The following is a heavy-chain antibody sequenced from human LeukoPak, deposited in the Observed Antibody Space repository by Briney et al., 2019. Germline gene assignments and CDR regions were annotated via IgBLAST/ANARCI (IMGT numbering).Heavy chain of an antibody. CDR1: GFTFSSYS. V-gene: IGHV3-21*01. D-gene: IGHD6-13*01. CDR2: ISSSSSYI. CDR3: AREGLLRQLGSYMDV. Sequence: GGSLRLSCAASGFTFSSYSMNWVRQAPGKGLEWVSSISSSSSYIYYADSVKGRFTISRDNAKNSLYLQMNNLRAEDTAVYYCAREGLLRQLGSYMDVWGKGTTVTVSS. J-gene: IGHJ6*03.